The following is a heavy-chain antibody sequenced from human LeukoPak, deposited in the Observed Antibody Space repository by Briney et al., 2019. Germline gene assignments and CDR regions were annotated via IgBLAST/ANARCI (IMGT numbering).Heavy chain of an antibody. Sequence: GGSLRLSCAASGFTFSSYEMNWVRQAPGKGLEWVSYISSSGSTIYYADSVKGRFTISRDNAKNSLYLQMNSLRAEDTAVYYCARVRSPSSGSLGYYMDVWGKGTTVTVSS. CDR3: ARVRSPSSGSLGYYMDV. CDR1: GFTFSSYE. D-gene: IGHD6-19*01. CDR2: ISSSGSTI. V-gene: IGHV3-48*03. J-gene: IGHJ6*03.